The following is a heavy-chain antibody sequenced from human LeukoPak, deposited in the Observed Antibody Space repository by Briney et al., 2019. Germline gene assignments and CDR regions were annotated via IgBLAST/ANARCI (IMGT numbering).Heavy chain of an antibody. Sequence: GGSLRLSCTASGFTFRDYAMSWVRQAPGKGLEWVGFIRSKAYGGTTEYAASVKGRFTISRDDSKSIAYLQMNSLKTEDTAVYYCTIGSSGYKNWGQGTLVTVSS. CDR1: GFTFRDYA. CDR2: IRSKAYGGTT. J-gene: IGHJ4*02. CDR3: TIGSSGYKN. V-gene: IGHV3-49*04. D-gene: IGHD3-22*01.